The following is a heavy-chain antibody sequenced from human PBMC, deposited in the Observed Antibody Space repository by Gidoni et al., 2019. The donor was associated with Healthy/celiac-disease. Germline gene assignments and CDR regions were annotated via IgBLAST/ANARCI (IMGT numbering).Heavy chain of an antibody. J-gene: IGHJ3*02. D-gene: IGHD4-17*01. CDR2: IYYSGST. V-gene: IGHV4-39*07. CDR1: GGPISSISYY. CDR3: ARDRMDDYGDYFAFDI. Sequence: QLQLQESRPALVKPSETPSLTCTVSGGPISSISYYWGWIRQPPGKGLEWIGSIYYSGSTYYNPSLKSRVTISVDMSKNQFSLKLSSVTAADTAVYYCARDRMDDYGDYFAFDIWGQGTMVTVSS.